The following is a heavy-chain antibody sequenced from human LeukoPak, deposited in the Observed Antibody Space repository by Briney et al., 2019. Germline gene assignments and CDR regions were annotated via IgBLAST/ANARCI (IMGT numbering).Heavy chain of an antibody. D-gene: IGHD3-10*01. CDR2: ISSSSSSTI. Sequence: PGGSLRLSCAASGFTFSSYSMNWVRQAPGKGLEWVSYISSSSSSTIYYADSVKGRFTISRDNAKNSLYLQMNSLRDEDTAVYYCARAPKGYGSGSYDYWGQGTLVTVSS. CDR3: ARAPKGYGSGSYDY. CDR1: GFTFSSYS. V-gene: IGHV3-48*02. J-gene: IGHJ4*02.